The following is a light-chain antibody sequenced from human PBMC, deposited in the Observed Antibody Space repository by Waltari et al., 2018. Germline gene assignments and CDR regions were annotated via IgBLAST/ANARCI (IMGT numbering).Light chain of an antibody. CDR3: CSYAGSSTHVV. Sequence: QSALTQPASVSGSPGQSITISCTGTSSDGGSYNLVSWYQQHPGKAPKLMIYEGTKRPSGVSNRVSGSKSGNTASLTISGLQAEDEADYYCCSYAGSSTHVVFGGGTKLTVL. J-gene: IGLJ2*01. CDR1: SSDGGSYNL. CDR2: EGT. V-gene: IGLV2-23*01.